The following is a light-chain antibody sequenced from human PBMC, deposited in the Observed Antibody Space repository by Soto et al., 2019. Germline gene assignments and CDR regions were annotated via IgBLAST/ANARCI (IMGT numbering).Light chain of an antibody. CDR1: QSVSSY. Sequence: EIVVTQSPATLSLSPGERATLSCRASQSVSSYLVWYQQKPGQAPRLLIYDASNRATGIPDRFSGSGSGTDFTLTISRLEPEDFAVYYCQQYGSSGTFAQGTKVDIK. J-gene: IGKJ1*01. CDR3: QQYGSSGT. V-gene: IGKV3-20*01. CDR2: DAS.